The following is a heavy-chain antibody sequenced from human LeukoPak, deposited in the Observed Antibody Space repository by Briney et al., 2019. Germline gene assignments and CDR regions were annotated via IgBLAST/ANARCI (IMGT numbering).Heavy chain of an antibody. CDR2: IIPILGIA. Sequence: SVKVSCKASGGTFSSYAISWVRQAPGQGLEWMGRIIPILGIANYAQKFQGRVTITADKSTSTAYMELSSLRAEDTAVYYCARVAFGMATIYFDYWGQGTLVTVSS. J-gene: IGHJ4*02. CDR3: ARVAFGMATIYFDY. V-gene: IGHV1-69*04. CDR1: GGTFSSYA. D-gene: IGHD5-24*01.